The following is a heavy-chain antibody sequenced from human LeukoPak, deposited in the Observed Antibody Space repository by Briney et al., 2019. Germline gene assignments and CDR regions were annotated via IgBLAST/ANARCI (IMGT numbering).Heavy chain of an antibody. J-gene: IGHJ6*02. CDR2: ISAYNGNT. D-gene: IGHD6-13*01. CDR3: ARDGRYSSSWYVYYYGMDD. V-gene: IGHV1-18*01. Sequence: ASVKVSCKASGYTFTSYGISWVRQAPGQGLEWMGWISAYNGNTNYAQKLQGRVTMTTDTSTSTAYMELRSLRSDDTAVYYCARDGRYSSSWYVYYYGMDDWGQGTTVTVSS. CDR1: GYTFTSYG.